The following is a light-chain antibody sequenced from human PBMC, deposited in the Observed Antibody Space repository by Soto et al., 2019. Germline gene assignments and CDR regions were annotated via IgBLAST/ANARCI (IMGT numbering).Light chain of an antibody. CDR1: QSISTW. Sequence: DMQMTQSPSTLSASVGDRVTITCRASQSISTWLAWYQQKPGKAPDLLIYDASSLQTGVPSRFSGSGAGTEFTLTITSLQPDDFATYYCQQYDTYPLSFGGGTRWIS. J-gene: IGKJ4*01. V-gene: IGKV1-5*01. CDR2: DAS. CDR3: QQYDTYPLS.